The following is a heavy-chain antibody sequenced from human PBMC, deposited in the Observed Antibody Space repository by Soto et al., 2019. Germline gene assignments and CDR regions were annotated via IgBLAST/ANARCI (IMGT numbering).Heavy chain of an antibody. J-gene: IGHJ2*01. Sequence: ASVKVSCKASGGTFSSYAISWVRQAPGQGLEWMGGIIPILGIANYAQKFQGRVTITADKSTSTAYMELSSLRSEDTAVYYCARGPQTGVRVDWYFDLWGRGTLVTVSS. CDR2: IIPILGIA. CDR1: GGTFSSYA. D-gene: IGHD7-27*01. CDR3: ARGPQTGVRVDWYFDL. V-gene: IGHV1-69*10.